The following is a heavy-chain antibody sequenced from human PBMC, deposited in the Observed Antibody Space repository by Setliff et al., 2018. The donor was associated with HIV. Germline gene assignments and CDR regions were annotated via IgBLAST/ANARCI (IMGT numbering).Heavy chain of an antibody. CDR2: INSGDTTT. Sequence: PGGSLRLSCAASGFTLRSYKMHWVRQGPGKGLVWVSRINSGDTTTNYADSVKGRFTISRDNPKNTLYLQMNSLRPEDTAVYYCAKDRSVRDYNYHYLDVWGKGTTVTVSS. J-gene: IGHJ6*03. D-gene: IGHD2-15*01. CDR3: AKDRSVRDYNYHYLDV. V-gene: IGHV3-74*01. CDR1: GFTLRSYK.